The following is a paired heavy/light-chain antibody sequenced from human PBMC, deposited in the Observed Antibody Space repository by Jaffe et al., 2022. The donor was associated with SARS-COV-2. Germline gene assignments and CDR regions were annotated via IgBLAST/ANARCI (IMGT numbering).Light chain of an antibody. CDR2: GKN. V-gene: IGLV3-19*01. Sequence: SSELTQDPAVSVALGQTVRITCQGDSLRRYYASWYQQKPGQAPILVIYGKNNRPSGIPDRISGSTSGNTASLTITGAQAEDEADYYCSSRDKSGYHYVFGAGTRVTVL. CDR1: SLRRYY. J-gene: IGLJ1*01. CDR3: SSRDKSGYHYV.
Heavy chain of an antibody. CDR1: GFDFNTYA. CDR2: VPYEGSDK. CDR3: AKTHVKYFYDSGGHSVIDY. V-gene: IGHV3-30*04. J-gene: IGHJ4*02. D-gene: IGHD3-22*01. Sequence: QVQLVESGGGVVQPGRSLRLSCAASGFDFNTYAMHWVRQAPGKGLEWVAVVPYEGSDKYYADSVKGRFTISRDNSKNTVFLQMNSLGLEDTALYYCAKTHVKYFYDSGGHSVIDYWGQGTLVIVSS.